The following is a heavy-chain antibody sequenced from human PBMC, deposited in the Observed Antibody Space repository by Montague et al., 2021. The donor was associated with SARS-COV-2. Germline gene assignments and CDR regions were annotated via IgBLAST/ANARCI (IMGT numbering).Heavy chain of an antibody. CDR2: SDHSGIT. CDR3: ARVISAVAGANFYFDY. CDR1: GGSISSSSYY. V-gene: IGHV4-39*07. Sequence: SETLSLTCTLSGGSISSSSYYWGWIRQPPGKGLEWIGTSDHSGITYYXPSLKSRVTISLDTSKNQFSLNLDSVTASDTAMYYCARVISAVAGANFYFDYWGQGTLVTVSS. J-gene: IGHJ4*02. D-gene: IGHD4/OR15-4a*01.